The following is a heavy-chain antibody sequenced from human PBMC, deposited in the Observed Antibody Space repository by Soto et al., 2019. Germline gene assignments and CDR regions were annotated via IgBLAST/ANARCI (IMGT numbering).Heavy chain of an antibody. V-gene: IGHV3-33*01. CDR2: IRFDGSNI. D-gene: IGHD1-20*01. J-gene: IGHJ4*02. CDR3: ARAWDNWNHGYFDY. CDR1: GSIFRGYG. Sequence: PGGSLRLSCAAPGSIFRGYGMHWVRQAPGKGLEWVAIIRFDGSNINYADAVMGRFTISRDNAKNTLYLQMNSLRAEDTAVYYCARAWDNWNHGYFDYWGQGALVTVSS.